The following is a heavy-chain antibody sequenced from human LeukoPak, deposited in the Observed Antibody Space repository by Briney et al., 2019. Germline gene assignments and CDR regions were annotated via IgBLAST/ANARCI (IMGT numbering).Heavy chain of an antibody. D-gene: IGHD2-2*01. J-gene: IGHJ6*03. CDR1: GFTFSVYG. V-gene: IGHV3-48*04. CDR3: VRDFEVPAAAPDYYYFYYMDV. CDR2: ISSGGTTI. Sequence: GGSLRLSCAVSGFTFSVYGMNWVRQAPGKGREWLSHISSGGTTIYYADSVKGRFTVSRDNVENSLFLQMNSLRVDDTAVYYCVRDFEVPAAAPDYYYFYYMDVWGTGTTVTVSS.